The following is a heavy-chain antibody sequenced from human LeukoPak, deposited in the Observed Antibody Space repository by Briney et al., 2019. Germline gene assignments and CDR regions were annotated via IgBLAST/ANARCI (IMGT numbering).Heavy chain of an antibody. Sequence: PGGSLRLSCAASGFTFSSYGMHWVRQAPGKGLEWVAVIWYDGSNKYYADSVEGRFTISRDNSKNTLYLQMNSLRAEDTAVYYCARDHLVAGTGVYYFDYWGQGTLVTVSS. V-gene: IGHV3-33*01. J-gene: IGHJ4*02. CDR3: ARDHLVAGTGVYYFDY. CDR2: IWYDGSNK. CDR1: GFTFSSYG. D-gene: IGHD6-19*01.